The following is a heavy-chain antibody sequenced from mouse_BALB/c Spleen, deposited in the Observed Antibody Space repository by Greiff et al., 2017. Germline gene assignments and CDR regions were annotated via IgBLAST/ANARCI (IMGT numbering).Heavy chain of an antibody. CDR1: GFAFSSYD. CDR2: ISSGGGST. V-gene: IGHV5-12-1*01. J-gene: IGHJ2*01. D-gene: IGHD1-1*02. Sequence: EVQGVESGGGLVKPGGSLKLSCAASGFAFSSYDMSWVRQTPEKRLEWVAYISSGGGSTYYPDTVKGRFTISRDNAKNTLYLQMSSLKSEDTAMYYCARQGGNYFDYWGQGTTLTVSS. CDR3: ARQGGNYFDY.